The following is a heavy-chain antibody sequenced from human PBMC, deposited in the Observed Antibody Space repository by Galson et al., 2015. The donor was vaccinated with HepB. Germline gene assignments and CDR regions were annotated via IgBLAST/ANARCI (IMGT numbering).Heavy chain of an antibody. CDR1: GFTFSSYG. CDR2: ISYDGSNK. J-gene: IGHJ4*02. CDR3: AKAALGSSSWYAPYYFDY. V-gene: IGHV3-30*18. Sequence: SLRLSCAASGFTFSSYGMHWVRQAPGKGLEWVAVISYDGSNKYYADSVKGRFTISRDNSKNTLYLQMNSLRAEDTAVYYCAKAALGSSSWYAPYYFDYWGQGTLVTVSS. D-gene: IGHD6-13*01.